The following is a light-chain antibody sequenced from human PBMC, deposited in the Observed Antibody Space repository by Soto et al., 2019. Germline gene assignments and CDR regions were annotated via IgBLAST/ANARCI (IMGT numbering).Light chain of an antibody. CDR2: GAS. V-gene: IGKV3-20*01. J-gene: IGKJ2*01. CDR1: QSVSSSY. CDR3: QQYGSSPPYT. Sequence: DIVLTQSPGTLSLSPGERATLSCRASQSVSSSYLAWYQQKPGQAPRLLIYGASSRATGIPHRFSGSGSGTDVSLTISRLEPEDFAVYYCQQYGSSPPYTFGQGTKLEIK.